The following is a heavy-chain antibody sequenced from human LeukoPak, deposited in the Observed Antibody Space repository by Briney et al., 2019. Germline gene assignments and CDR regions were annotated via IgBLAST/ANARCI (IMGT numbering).Heavy chain of an antibody. Sequence: ASVKVSCQALGYTFTDHYFHWLRQAPGQGIEWMGWIHPGSGDTNIAQKFQGRVSLTRDMSISTAYMDLSRLTSDDTAVYYCARDHNWGPDYWGQGTLVSVSS. CDR1: GYTFTDHY. J-gene: IGHJ4*02. CDR2: IHPGSGDT. V-gene: IGHV1-2*02. D-gene: IGHD7-27*01. CDR3: ARDHNWGPDY.